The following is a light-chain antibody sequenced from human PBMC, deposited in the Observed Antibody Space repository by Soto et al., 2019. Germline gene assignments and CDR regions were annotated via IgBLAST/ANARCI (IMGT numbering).Light chain of an antibody. CDR2: RAS. CDR3: QQYKNWPRT. CDR1: QSVSSN. Sequence: IVMTQSPATLSVSPGERAALSCRASQSVSSNLAWYQQKPSQAPRLLIYRASTRATAIPARFSGSGSGTEFTLSISSLQSEDFAVYYCQQYKNWPRTFGQGTKVDIK. V-gene: IGKV3-15*01. J-gene: IGKJ1*01.